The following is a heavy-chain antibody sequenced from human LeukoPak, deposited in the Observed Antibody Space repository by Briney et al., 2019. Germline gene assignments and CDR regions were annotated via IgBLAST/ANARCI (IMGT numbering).Heavy chain of an antibody. CDR3: ARTGTTENYNYYMDV. J-gene: IGHJ6*03. V-gene: IGHV1-18*01. D-gene: IGHD1-1*01. Sequence: ASVKVSCKASGYTFTSYGISWVRQAPGQGLEWMGWISAYNGNTNYAQKLQGRVTMTTDTSTSTAYMELSSLRSEDTAVYYCARTGTTENYNYYMDVWGKGTTVTVSS. CDR1: GYTFTSYG. CDR2: ISAYNGNT.